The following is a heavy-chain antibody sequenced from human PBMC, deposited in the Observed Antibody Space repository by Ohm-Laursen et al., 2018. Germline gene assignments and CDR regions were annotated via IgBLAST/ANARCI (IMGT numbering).Heavy chain of an antibody. CDR2: ISGSGGST. CDR3: AKDLGDSSGYYPDY. J-gene: IGHJ4*02. CDR1: GFIFNNYA. D-gene: IGHD3-22*01. V-gene: IGHV3-23*01. Sequence: GSLRLSCAASGFIFNNYAMSWVRQAPGKGLEWVSAISGSGGSTYYADSVKGRFTISRDNSKNTLYLQMNSLRAEDTAVYYCAKDLGDSSGYYPDYWGQGTLVTVSS.